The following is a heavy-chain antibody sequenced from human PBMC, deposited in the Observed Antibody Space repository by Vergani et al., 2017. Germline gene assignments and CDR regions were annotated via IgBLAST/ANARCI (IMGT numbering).Heavy chain of an antibody. V-gene: IGHV3-74*03. CDR1: GFSLNSYW. CDR3: ARARCIETCYMSNWLDS. CDR2: IKSDGSIT. D-gene: IGHD3-9*01. J-gene: IGHJ5*01. Sequence: DVHLAESGGGFFQPGGSLRLSCSASGFSLNSYWMHWVRQVPGKGLLWVSRIKSDGSITAYADSVKGRVTISRDNAQNTLYLQMNSLRVEDTGVYYCARARCIETCYMSNWLDSCGQGTLVTVSS.